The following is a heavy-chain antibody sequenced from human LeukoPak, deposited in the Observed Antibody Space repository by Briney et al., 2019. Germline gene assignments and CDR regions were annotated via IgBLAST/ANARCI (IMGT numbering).Heavy chain of an antibody. CDR2: IKQDGSEK. CDR3: ARDEPYYDILTGPPGYFDY. CDR1: GFTFSSYW. J-gene: IGHJ4*02. V-gene: IGHV3-7*01. Sequence: PGGSLRLSCAASGFTFSSYWMSWVRQAPGKGLEWVANIKQDGSEKYYVDSVKGRFTISRDNAKNSLYLQMNSLRAEDTAVYYCARDEPYYDILTGPPGYFDYWGQGTLVTVSS. D-gene: IGHD3-9*01.